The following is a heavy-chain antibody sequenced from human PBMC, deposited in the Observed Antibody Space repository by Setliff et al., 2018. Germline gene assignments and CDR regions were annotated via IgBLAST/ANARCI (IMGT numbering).Heavy chain of an antibody. CDR3: ARGGQLAPFDY. CDR2: ITTYNGDT. V-gene: IGHV1-18*01. J-gene: IGHJ4*02. Sequence: ASVKVSCKASGYTFTNYGISWVRQAPGQGLAWMGWITTYNGDTNYAQKLQGRVTMTTDTSTSTAYMELRSLRSGDTAVYYCARGGQLAPFDYWGQGTLVTVSS. CDR1: GYTFTNYG.